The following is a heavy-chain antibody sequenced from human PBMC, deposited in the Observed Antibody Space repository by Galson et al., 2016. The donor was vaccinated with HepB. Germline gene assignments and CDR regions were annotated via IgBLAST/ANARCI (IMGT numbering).Heavy chain of an antibody. J-gene: IGHJ2*01. CDR1: GFTFSIYW. CDR2: INPDGSRT. D-gene: IGHD3-22*01. CDR3: ARDSSYFDSSGYYYRGVDWYLDL. Sequence: SLRLSCATSGFTFSIYWMHWVRQVPGKGLVWVARINPDGSRTTYADSVKGRFTISRDNAKNTLYLQMSSLRADDTAVYSCARDSSYFDSSGYYYRGVDWYLDLWGRGTLVTVST. V-gene: IGHV3-74*01.